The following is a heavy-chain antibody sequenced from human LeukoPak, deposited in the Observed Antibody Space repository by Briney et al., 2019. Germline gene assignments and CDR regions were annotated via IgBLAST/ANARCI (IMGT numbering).Heavy chain of an antibody. CDR1: GFTFSSYA. J-gene: IGHJ6*02. CDR2: ISSNGGST. Sequence: GGSLRLSCAASGFTFSSYAMHWVRQAPGKGLEYVSAISSNGGSTYYANSVKGRFTISRDNSKNTLYLQMGSLRAEDMAVYYCARMTGRDYYYGMDVWGQGTTVTVSS. V-gene: IGHV3-64*01. CDR3: ARMTGRDYYYGMDV.